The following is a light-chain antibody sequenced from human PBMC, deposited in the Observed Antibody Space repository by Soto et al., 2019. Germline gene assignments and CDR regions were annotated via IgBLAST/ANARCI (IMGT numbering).Light chain of an antibody. J-gene: IGKJ1*01. CDR3: LQDYTYPRT. CDR1: QGIRND. V-gene: IGKV1-6*01. CDR2: ASS. Sequence: AIQMTQSPSSLSASVGDRVNITCRASQGIRNDLAWYQQTPGAAPKLLIFASSNLQTGVPSRFRGSGSGTDFTLTISSLLPEDFATYYCLQDYTYPRTFGQGTKVEI.